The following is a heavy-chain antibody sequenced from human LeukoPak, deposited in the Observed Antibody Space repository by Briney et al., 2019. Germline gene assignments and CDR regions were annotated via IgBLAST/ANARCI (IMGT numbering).Heavy chain of an antibody. CDR3: ASARWDS. V-gene: IGHV4-4*02. CDR2: VYHSGST. CDR1: GDSISTNHR. D-gene: IGHD5-24*01. Sequence: SETLSLTCAVSGDSISTNHRWSWVRQPPGKGLEWIGEVYHSGSTNYNPSLKSRVTISVDKSKNLFSLKLTSVTAADTAMYYCASARWDSWGQGTLVTVSS. J-gene: IGHJ4*02.